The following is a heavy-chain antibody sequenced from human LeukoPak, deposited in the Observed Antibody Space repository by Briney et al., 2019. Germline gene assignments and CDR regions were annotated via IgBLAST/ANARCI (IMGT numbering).Heavy chain of an antibody. CDR1: GFTFSSYW. CDR2: INSDGSSI. Sequence: GGSLRLSCAASGFTFSSYWMHWVRQAPGKGLEWVSRINSDGSSINYADSVKGRFTISRDNAKDTLYLQMNSLRVQDTAVYYCAREGRGSVYDCDCWGQGTLVTVSS. J-gene: IGHJ4*02. CDR3: AREGRGSVYDCDC. D-gene: IGHD5/OR15-5a*01. V-gene: IGHV3-74*01.